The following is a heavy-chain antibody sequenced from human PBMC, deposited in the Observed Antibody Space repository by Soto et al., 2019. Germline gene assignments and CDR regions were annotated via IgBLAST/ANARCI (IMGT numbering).Heavy chain of an antibody. V-gene: IGHV3-30*03. CDR3: MTPGTSDHSDY. CDR1: GIVFSSFG. J-gene: IGHJ4*02. D-gene: IGHD2-8*02. Sequence: VQLVESGGGVVQPGNSLRLSCAVSGIVFSSFGMHWVRQAPGKGLVWVAVISFDTSNSYYADSVNGRFTISRDNSKNLLFLQMDGLRPEDTAVYWCMTPGTSDHSDYWGRGTLVTVSA. CDR2: ISFDTSNS.